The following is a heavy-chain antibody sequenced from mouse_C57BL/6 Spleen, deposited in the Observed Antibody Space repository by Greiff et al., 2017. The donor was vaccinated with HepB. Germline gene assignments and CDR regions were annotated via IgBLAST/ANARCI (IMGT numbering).Heavy chain of an antibody. D-gene: IGHD1-1*01. CDR1: GFTFSSYA. V-gene: IGHV5-4*03. J-gene: IGHJ4*01. Sequence: EVNVVESGGGLVKPGGSLKLSCAASGFTFSSYAMSWVRQTPEKRLEWVATISDGGSYTYYPDNVKGRFTISRDNAKNNLYLQMSHLKSEDTAMYYCARVTLRAMDYWGQGTSVTVSS. CDR2: ISDGGSYT. CDR3: ARVTLRAMDY.